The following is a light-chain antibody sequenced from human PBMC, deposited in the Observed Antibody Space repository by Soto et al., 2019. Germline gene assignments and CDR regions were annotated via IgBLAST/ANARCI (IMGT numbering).Light chain of an antibody. CDR2: DAS. V-gene: IGKV1-39*01. Sequence: DIQMTQSPSSLSASVGDRVTITCQASQDISNYLNWYQQKPGKAPKLLIYDASNLETGVPSRFSGSGSGTDFSLTISNLQPEDFATYYCQQGQSTPITFGQGTRLEVK. CDR1: QDISNY. J-gene: IGKJ5*01. CDR3: QQGQSTPIT.